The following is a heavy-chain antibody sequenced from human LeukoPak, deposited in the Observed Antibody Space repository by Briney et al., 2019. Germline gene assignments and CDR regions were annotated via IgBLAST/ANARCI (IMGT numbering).Heavy chain of an antibody. CDR2: INEGGNEK. D-gene: IGHD7-27*01. CDR1: GFTFRNYW. CDR3: ARHPNSNWGY. V-gene: IGHV3-7*03. J-gene: IGHJ4*02. Sequence: GGSLRLSCAASGFTFRNYWMSWVRQVPGKGLEWVVNINEGGNEKNYVDSVKGRFTASRDNAQNSLYLQMNSLRVEDTAVYYCARHPNSNWGYWGQGTPVTVSS.